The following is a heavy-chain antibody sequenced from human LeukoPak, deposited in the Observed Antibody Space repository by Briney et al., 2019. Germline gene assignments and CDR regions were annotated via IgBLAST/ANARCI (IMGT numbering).Heavy chain of an antibody. J-gene: IGHJ4*02. CDR1: GFTFRSYG. D-gene: IGHD3-10*01. CDR3: ARVAGHDIRGLITYYFDD. Sequence: GRSLRLSCVASGFTFRSYGMQWVRQAPGKGLEWVAIIWYDGSNKYYSDSVKGRFTISRDNSKNTLYLQMNSLRAEDTAVYYCARVAGHDIRGLITYYFDDWGQGTLVTVSS. V-gene: IGHV3-33*01. CDR2: IWYDGSNK.